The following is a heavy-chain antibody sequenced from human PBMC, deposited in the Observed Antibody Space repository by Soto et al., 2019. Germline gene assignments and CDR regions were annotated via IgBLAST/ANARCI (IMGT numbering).Heavy chain of an antibody. D-gene: IGHD6-19*01. Sequence: QVQLVQSGAELKKPGASVKVSCKASGYTFTSYDINWVRQATGQGLEWLGWMNPNSGNTGYAQKFQGRVNMTRNTSIGTAYMELSSLRSEDTAVYYCASAIAVASTGFDYWGQGTLVTVSS. CDR1: GYTFTSYD. CDR2: MNPNSGNT. V-gene: IGHV1-8*01. CDR3: ASAIAVASTGFDY. J-gene: IGHJ4*02.